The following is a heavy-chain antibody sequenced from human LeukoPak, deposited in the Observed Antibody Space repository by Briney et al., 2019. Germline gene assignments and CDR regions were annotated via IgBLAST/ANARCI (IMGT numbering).Heavy chain of an antibody. V-gene: IGHV3-9*01. J-gene: IGHJ6*02. CDR2: ISWNSGSI. D-gene: IGHD6-19*01. CDR3: AKVGSGWSYGMDV. CDR1: GFTFDDYA. Sequence: GRSLRLSCAASGFTFDDYAMHWVRHAPGKGLEWVSGISWNSGSIGYADSVKGRFTISRDNAKNSLYVQKNSLRAEDTDVYYCAKVGSGWSYGMDVWGQGTTVTVSS.